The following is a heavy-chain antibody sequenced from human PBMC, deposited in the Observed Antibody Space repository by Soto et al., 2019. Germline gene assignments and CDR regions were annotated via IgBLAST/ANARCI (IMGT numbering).Heavy chain of an antibody. Sequence: SETLSLTCTVSGGSISSYYWSWIRQPPGKGLEWIGYIYYSGSTNYNPSLKSRVTISVDTSKNEFSLKLSSVTAADTAVYYCARQEPDGMDVWGQGTTVTVSS. D-gene: IGHD1-1*01. CDR2: IYYSGST. CDR1: GGSISSYY. CDR3: ARQEPDGMDV. V-gene: IGHV4-59*08. J-gene: IGHJ6*02.